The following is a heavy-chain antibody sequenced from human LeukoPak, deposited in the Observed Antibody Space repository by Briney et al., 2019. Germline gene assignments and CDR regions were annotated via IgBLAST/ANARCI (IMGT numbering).Heavy chain of an antibody. D-gene: IGHD3-22*01. J-gene: IGHJ4*02. Sequence: GGSLRLSCAASGFTFDDYAMHWVRQAPGKGLEWVTGISWNSGSIGYADSVKGRFTISRDNAKNSLYLQMNSLRAEDTALYYCAKGSYYYDSSGYYLLDYWGQGTLVTVSS. CDR2: ISWNSGSI. CDR1: GFTFDDYA. CDR3: AKGSYYYDSSGYYLLDY. V-gene: IGHV3-9*01.